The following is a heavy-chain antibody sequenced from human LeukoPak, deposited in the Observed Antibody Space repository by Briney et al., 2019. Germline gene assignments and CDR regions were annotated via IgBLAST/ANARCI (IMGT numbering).Heavy chain of an antibody. CDR3: ARLGYCNSTSCPLYYYYMDL. Sequence: GGSLRLSCAVSGFPFSSYRMSWVRQAPGKGLEWVGNIKEEGSETYYVDSVKRRFTISRDNAKNSLYLQMNSLRAEHTSVYYCARLGYCNSTSCPLYYYYMDLWGKGTTVTVSS. CDR1: GFPFSSYR. V-gene: IGHV3-7*01. CDR2: IKEEGSET. J-gene: IGHJ6*03. D-gene: IGHD2-2*01.